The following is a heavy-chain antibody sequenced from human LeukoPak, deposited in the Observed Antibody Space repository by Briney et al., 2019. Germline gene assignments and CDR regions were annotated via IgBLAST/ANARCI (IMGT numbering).Heavy chain of an antibody. J-gene: IGHJ6*02. CDR2: ISWDGGST. V-gene: IGHV3-43*01. Sequence: PGGSLRLSCAASGFTFDDYTMHWVRQAPGKGLEWVSLISWDGGSTYYADSVKGRFTISRDNSKNSLYLQMNSLRTEDTALYYCAKDGSSGWYRTYYYYGMDVWGQGTTVTVSS. CDR1: GFTFDDYT. CDR3: AKDGSSGWYRTYYYYGMDV. D-gene: IGHD6-19*01.